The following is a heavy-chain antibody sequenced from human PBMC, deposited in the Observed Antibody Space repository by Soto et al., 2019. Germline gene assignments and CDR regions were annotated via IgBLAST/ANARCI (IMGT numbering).Heavy chain of an antibody. D-gene: IGHD5-18*01. V-gene: IGHV1-2*02. CDR1: GYTFSDYY. CDR3: ARGPRTQLWFPNVY. Sequence: QVQLVQSGAEVQKPGTSVKVSCKASGYTFSDYYVHWLRQAPGQGLEWMGWISPQSGGTHFSPKFEGRVTLTTDTSISTAFVVLSRLTSDDTAVYYCARGPRTQLWFPNVYWGQGTLVTVSS. CDR2: ISPQSGGT. J-gene: IGHJ4*02.